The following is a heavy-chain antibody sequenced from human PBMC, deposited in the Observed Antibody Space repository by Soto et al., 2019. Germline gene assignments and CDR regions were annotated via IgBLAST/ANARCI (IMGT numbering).Heavy chain of an antibody. D-gene: IGHD3-3*01. CDR2: IYYSGST. CDR3: ARAPTWTNNWFDP. Sequence: PSETLSLTCTVSSGSISSSSYYWSWIRQPPGKGLEWIGYIYYSGSTYYNPSLKSRVTISVDTSKNQFSLKLSSVTAADTAVYYCARAPTWTNNWFDPWGQGTLVTVSS. V-gene: IGHV4-30-4*01. J-gene: IGHJ5*02. CDR1: SGSISSSSYY.